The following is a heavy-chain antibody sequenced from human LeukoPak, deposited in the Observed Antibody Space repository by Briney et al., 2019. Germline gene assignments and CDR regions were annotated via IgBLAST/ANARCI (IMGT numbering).Heavy chain of an antibody. V-gene: IGHV4-61*01. CDR1: GGSISSSSYY. CDR3: ASHIWFGEA. Sequence: PSETLSLTCTVSGGSISSSSYYWSWIRQPPGKGLEWIGYIYYSGSTNYNPSLKSRVTISVDTSKNQFSLKLSSVTAADTAVYYCASHIWFGEAWGQGTLVTVSS. CDR2: IYYSGST. D-gene: IGHD3-10*01. J-gene: IGHJ5*02.